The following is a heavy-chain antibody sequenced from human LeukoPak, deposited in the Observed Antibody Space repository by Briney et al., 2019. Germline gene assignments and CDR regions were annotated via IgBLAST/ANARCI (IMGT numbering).Heavy chain of an antibody. V-gene: IGHV4-38-2*02. CDR1: GYSLSSGYY. CDR2: IYHSGST. Sequence: PSETLSLTCAVSGYSLSSGYYWGGIRPPPGKGREWIGSIYHSGSTYYNPSLKSRVTISVDTSTNQFSLKLSSVTAADTAVYYCARDRNEANAFDIWGQGKMVTVSS. J-gene: IGHJ3*02. CDR3: ARDRNEANAFDI.